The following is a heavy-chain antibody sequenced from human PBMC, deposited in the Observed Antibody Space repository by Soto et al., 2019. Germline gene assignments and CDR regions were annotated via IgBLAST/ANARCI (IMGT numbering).Heavy chain of an antibody. CDR1: GYSFTSYW. CDR2: IYPGDSDT. J-gene: IGHJ4*02. Sequence: PGESLKISCKGSGYSFTSYWIGWVRQMPGKGLEWMGIIYPGDSDTRYSPSFQGQVTISADKSISTAYLQWSSLKASDTAMYYCARHWPSGSYWTAHFDYWGQGTLVTVSS. CDR3: ARHWPSGSYWTAHFDY. D-gene: IGHD1-26*01. V-gene: IGHV5-51*01.